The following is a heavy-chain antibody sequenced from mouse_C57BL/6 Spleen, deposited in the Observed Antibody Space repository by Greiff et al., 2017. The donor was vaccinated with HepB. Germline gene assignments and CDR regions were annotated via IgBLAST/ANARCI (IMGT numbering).Heavy chain of an antibody. CDR1: GYAFSSSW. Sequence: QVQLQQSGPELVKPGASVKISCKASGYAFSSSWMNWVKQRPGKGLEWIGRIYPGDGDTNYNGKFKGKATLTADKSSSTAYMQLSSLTSEDSAVYFCARAAYDYDGYYYAMDYWGQGTSVTVSS. CDR3: ARAAYDYDGYYYAMDY. CDR2: IYPGDGDT. J-gene: IGHJ4*01. V-gene: IGHV1-82*01. D-gene: IGHD2-4*01.